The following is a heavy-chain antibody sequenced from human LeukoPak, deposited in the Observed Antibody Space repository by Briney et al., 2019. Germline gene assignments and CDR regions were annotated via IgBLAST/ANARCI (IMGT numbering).Heavy chain of an antibody. CDR2: ISGSGGRT. D-gene: IGHD1-26*01. CDR1: GFTFNSYN. V-gene: IGHV3-23*01. Sequence: GGSLTLSCVASGFTFNSYNINWVRQAPGKGLEWVATISGSGGRTFHADSVKGRFTISRDNSMNTLFLQMNSLRVDDTAVYYCARDLLPLGGTLGNWFDPWGQGTLVTVSS. CDR3: ARDLLPLGGTLGNWFDP. J-gene: IGHJ5*02.